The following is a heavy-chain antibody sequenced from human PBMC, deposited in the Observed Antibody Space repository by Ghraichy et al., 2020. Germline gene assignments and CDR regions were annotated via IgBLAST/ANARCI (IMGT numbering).Heavy chain of an antibody. D-gene: IGHD2-2*01. CDR2: INPNSGGT. J-gene: IGHJ4*02. CDR1: GYTFTGYY. V-gene: IGHV1-2*02. CDR3: ARDPLYCSSTSCKDDY. Sequence: ASVKVSCKASGYTFTGYYMHWVRQAPGQGLEWMGWINPNSGGTNYAQKFQGRVTMTRDTSISTAYMELSRLRSDDTAVYYCARDPLYCSSTSCKDDYWGQGTLVTVSS.